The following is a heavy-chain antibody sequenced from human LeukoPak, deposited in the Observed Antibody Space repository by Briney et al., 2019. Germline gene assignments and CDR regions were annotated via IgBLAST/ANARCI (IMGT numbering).Heavy chain of an antibody. J-gene: IGHJ4*02. CDR2: ISAYYGNT. CDR3: ARDLAEKTQDEYYYDSSGYPTY. V-gene: IGHV1-18*01. Sequence: ASVKVSCKASGYTFTSYGISWVRQAPGQGLEWMGWISAYYGNTNYAQKLQGRVTMTTDTSTSTAYMELRSLRSDDTAVYYCARDLAEKTQDEYYYDSSGYPTYWGQGTLVTVSS. CDR1: GYTFTSYG. D-gene: IGHD3-22*01.